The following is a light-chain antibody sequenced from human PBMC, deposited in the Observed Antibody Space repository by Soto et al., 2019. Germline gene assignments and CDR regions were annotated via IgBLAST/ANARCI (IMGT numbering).Light chain of an antibody. J-gene: IGLJ3*02. Sequence: QSVLTQPRSVSGSPGQSVTISCTATGSDVGGFNYVSWYQHHPGKAPKLVIHNVYKRSSGVPDRFSGSRSDNTASLTIFGLQADDEADYYCCSYAGGYTWVFGGGTKVTVL. V-gene: IGLV2-11*01. CDR2: NVY. CDR1: GSDVGGFNY. CDR3: CSYAGGYTWV.